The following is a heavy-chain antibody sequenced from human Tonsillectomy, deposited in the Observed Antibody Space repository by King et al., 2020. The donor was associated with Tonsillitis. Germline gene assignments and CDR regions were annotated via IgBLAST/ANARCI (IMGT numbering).Heavy chain of an antibody. J-gene: IGHJ4*02. V-gene: IGHV4-59*01. Sequence: QLQESGPGLGKPSETLSLTCTVSGGSISTYYWSWIRQPPGKGLEGIRYIYYTGCTIYNPSLKSRVTKALDTSQNQFYLRLSSLTAAETAVYYCARSGSGSAVGDQWGQGTLVTVSS. CDR2: IYYTGCT. CDR1: GGSISTYY. CDR3: ARSGSGSAVGDQ. D-gene: IGHD1-26*01.